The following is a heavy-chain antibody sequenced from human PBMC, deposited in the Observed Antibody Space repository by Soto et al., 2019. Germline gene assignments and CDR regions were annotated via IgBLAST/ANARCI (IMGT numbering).Heavy chain of an antibody. CDR2: IIPIFGTA. D-gene: IGHD3-10*01. Sequence: QVQLVQSGAEVKKPGSSVKVSCKASGGTFSSYAISWVRQAPGQGLEWMGGIIPIFGTANYAQKFQGRVTITADESTSTAYMELSSLRSEDTAVYYCARVPVRGVIKTRYYGMDVWGQGTTVTVSS. J-gene: IGHJ6*02. CDR1: GGTFSSYA. CDR3: ARVPVRGVIKTRYYGMDV. V-gene: IGHV1-69*01.